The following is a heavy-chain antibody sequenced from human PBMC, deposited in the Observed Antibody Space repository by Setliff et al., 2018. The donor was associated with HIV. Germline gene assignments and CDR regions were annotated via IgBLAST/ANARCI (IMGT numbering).Heavy chain of an antibody. CDR1: GYTLSSYP. J-gene: IGHJ4*02. Sequence: SVKVSCKASGYTLSSYPINWVRQAPGQGLEWMGRIIPMFSIPNYSQRFQGRVTIIADESTSTAYMELSSLRSEDTAVYYCALKGAYDILTGFPNWGQGTLVTVSS. D-gene: IGHD3-9*01. V-gene: IGHV1-69*13. CDR2: IIPMFSIP. CDR3: ALKGAYDILTGFPN.